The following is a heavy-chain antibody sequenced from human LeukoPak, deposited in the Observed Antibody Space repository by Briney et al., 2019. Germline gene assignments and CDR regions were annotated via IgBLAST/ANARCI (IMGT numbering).Heavy chain of an antibody. D-gene: IGHD1-26*01. CDR2: INPSGGST. CDR1: GYTFTDY. CDR3: ARVISGSYYDLDI. J-gene: IGHJ3*02. Sequence: ASVKVSCKTSGYTFTDYMHWVRQAPGQGLEWMGIINPSGGSTSYAQKFQGRVTMTRDMSTSTVYMELSSLRSEDTAVYYCARVISGSYYDLDIWGQGTMVTVSS. V-gene: IGHV1-46*01.